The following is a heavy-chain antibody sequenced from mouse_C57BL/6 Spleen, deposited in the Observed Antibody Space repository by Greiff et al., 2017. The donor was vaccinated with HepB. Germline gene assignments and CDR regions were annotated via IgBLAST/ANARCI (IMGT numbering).Heavy chain of an antibody. CDR1: GYTFTSYW. D-gene: IGHD2-4*01. J-gene: IGHJ2*01. V-gene: IGHV1-61*01. Sequence: VQLQQPGAELVRPGSSVKLSCKASGYTFTSYWMDWVKQRPGQGLEWIGNIYPSDSETHYNQKFKDKATLTVDKSSSTAYMQLSSLTSEDSAVYYCARSLYYDYDYYFDYWGQGTTLTVSS. CDR3: ARSLYYDYDYYFDY. CDR2: IYPSDSET.